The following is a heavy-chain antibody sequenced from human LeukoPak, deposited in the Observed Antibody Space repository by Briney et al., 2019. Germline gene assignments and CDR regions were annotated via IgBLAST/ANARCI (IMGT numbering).Heavy chain of an antibody. Sequence: GGSLRLSCAASGFTFSSYSMNWVRQAPVKGLEWVSSISSSSSYIYYADSVKGRFTISRDNAKNSLYLQMNSLRAEDTAVYYCARDHLLGVPPVRGVSYGMDVWGQGTTVTVSS. CDR2: ISSSSSYI. CDR3: ARDHLLGVPPVRGVSYGMDV. V-gene: IGHV3-21*01. D-gene: IGHD3-10*01. J-gene: IGHJ6*02. CDR1: GFTFSSYS.